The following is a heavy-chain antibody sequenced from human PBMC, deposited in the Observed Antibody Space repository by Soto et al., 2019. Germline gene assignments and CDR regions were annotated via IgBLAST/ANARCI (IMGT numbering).Heavy chain of an antibody. D-gene: IGHD3-10*02. CDR1: GFIVSNNC. CDR3: TIVRVADSALDH. V-gene: IGHV3-30*03. J-gene: IGHJ4*02. CDR2: MSYDGSDT. Sequence: QVQLVESGGGVVQPGRSLRLSCVGSGFIVSNNCMHWVRQTPGKGLEWVAFMSYDGSDTFYADSVKGRFTISRDNSKNTLFLHMSNLRAEYTAMYYCTIVRVADSALDHWGQGTLVTVSS.